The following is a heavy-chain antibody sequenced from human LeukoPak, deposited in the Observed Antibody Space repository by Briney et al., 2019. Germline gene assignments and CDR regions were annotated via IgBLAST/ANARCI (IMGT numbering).Heavy chain of an antibody. J-gene: IGHJ5*01. V-gene: IGHV3-33*01. Sequence: GGPLRLSCVASVLTFNKYGIHWVRQAPGKGLEWVAVIWNDGSNEYYGDSVKGRLAISRDNDKNTVNLQMNSLRPEDTAVCYCARDGNGFAVRGWCDFWGRGTLVIVSS. CDR2: IWNDGSNE. CDR3: ARDGNGFAVRGWCDF. D-gene: IGHD3-10*01. CDR1: VLTFNKYG.